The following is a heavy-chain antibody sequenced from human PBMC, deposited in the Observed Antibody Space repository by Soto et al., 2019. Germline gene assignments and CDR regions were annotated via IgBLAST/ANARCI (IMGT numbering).Heavy chain of an antibody. D-gene: IGHD2-15*01. CDR2: IIPIFGTA. J-gene: IGHJ6*02. V-gene: IGHV1-69*13. CDR3: ARGIGFCSGGSCYKLTYYYGMDV. Sequence: SVKVSCKASGGTFSSYAISWVRQAPGQGLEWMGGIIPIFGTANYAQKFQGRVTITADESTSTAYMELSSLRSEDTAVYYCARGIGFCSGGSCYKLTYYYGMDVWGQGTTVTVSS. CDR1: GGTFSSYA.